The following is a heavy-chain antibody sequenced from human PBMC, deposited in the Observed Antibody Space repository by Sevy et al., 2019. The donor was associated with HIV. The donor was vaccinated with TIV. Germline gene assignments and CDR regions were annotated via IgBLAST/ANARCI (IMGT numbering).Heavy chain of an antibody. CDR2: IWYDGSDR. CDR3: VKNTAAVGVGGFDY. D-gene: IGHD6-13*01. CDR1: GVSFSDYG. J-gene: IGHJ4*02. V-gene: IGHV3-30*02. Sequence: GGSLRLSCTASGVSFSDYGMHWVRQAPGKGLEWVAFIWYDGSDRYYADSVKGRFTISRDNSKNILYLQMSSLRLEDTALYYCVKNTAAVGVGGFDYWGQGTLVTVSS.